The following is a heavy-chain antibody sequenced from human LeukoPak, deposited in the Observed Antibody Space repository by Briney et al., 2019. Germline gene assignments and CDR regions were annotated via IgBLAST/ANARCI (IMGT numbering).Heavy chain of an antibody. V-gene: IGHV4-34*01. CDR3: ARSRYYYGSGSYTAFDI. CDR2: INHSGST. CDR1: GGSFSGYY. J-gene: IGHJ3*02. Sequence: SETLSLTCAVYGGSFSGYYWSWIRQPPGKGLEWIGEINHSGSTNYNPSLKSRVTISVDTSKNQFSLKLSSVTAADTAVYYCARSRYYYGSGSYTAFDIWGQGTMVTVSS. D-gene: IGHD3-10*01.